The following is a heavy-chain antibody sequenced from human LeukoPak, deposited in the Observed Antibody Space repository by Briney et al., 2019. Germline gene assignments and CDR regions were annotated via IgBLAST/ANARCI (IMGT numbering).Heavy chain of an antibody. CDR3: AREGGFGELPTPFDY. J-gene: IGHJ4*02. CDR2: IHYSGNT. V-gene: IGHV4-59*01. Sequence: PSETLSLTCTVSGGSINGYYWNWIRQPPGKGLEWIGYIHYSGNTNYNPSLKSRVTISVDTSKNQFSLKLNSVTAADTAVYYCAREGGFGELPTPFDYWGQGTLVTVSS. D-gene: IGHD3-10*01. CDR1: GGSINGYY.